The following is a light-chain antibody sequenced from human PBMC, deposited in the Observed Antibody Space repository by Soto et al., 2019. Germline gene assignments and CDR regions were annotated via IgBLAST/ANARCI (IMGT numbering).Light chain of an antibody. CDR1: QGISSA. CDR2: DAS. J-gene: IGKJ4*01. Sequence: AIQLTQSPSSLSASVGDRVTTTCRASQGISSALARYQQKPGKAPKLLIYDASSLESGVPSRFSGSGSGTDFTLTISSLQPEDFATYYCQQFNSYPHTFGGGTKVDIK. CDR3: QQFNSYPHT. V-gene: IGKV1-13*02.